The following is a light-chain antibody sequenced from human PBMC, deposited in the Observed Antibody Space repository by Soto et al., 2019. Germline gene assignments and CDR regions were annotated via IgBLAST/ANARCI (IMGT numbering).Light chain of an antibody. V-gene: IGKV3-20*01. CDR3: QQYGRSLS. CDR1: QSVSSSY. Sequence: EIVVTQSPGTLSLSPGERATLSCRASQSVSSSYLAWYQQKPGQAPRLLIYGASSRATGIPDRFSGSGSGTVFTLTISRLEPEVFAVYYCQQYGRSLSFGGGTKVEIK. CDR2: GAS. J-gene: IGKJ4*01.